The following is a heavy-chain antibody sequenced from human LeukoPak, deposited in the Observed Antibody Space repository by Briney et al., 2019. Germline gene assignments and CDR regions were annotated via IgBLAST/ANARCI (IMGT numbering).Heavy chain of an antibody. V-gene: IGHV1-18*01. D-gene: IGHD3-10*01. CDR1: GYTFTSYG. CDR2: ISAYNGNT. J-gene: IGHJ4*02. Sequence: GASVKVSCKASGYTFTSYGISWVRQAPGQGLEWRGGISAYNGNTNYAQKLQGRVTMTTDTSTSTAYMELRSLRSDDTAVYYCARDLITMVRGVIGDWGQGTLVTVSS. CDR3: ARDLITMVRGVIGD.